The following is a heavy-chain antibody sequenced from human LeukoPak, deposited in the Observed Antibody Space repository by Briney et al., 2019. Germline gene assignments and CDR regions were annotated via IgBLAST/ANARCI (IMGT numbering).Heavy chain of an antibody. V-gene: IGHV3-30*02. CDR3: AKVAVRLSDYFDY. Sequence: GGSLRLSCAASGFTFSSYAMHWVRQAPGKGLEWVAFIRYDGSNKYYADSVKGRFTISRDNSKNTLYLQMNSLRAEDTAVYYCAKVAVRLSDYFDYWGQGTLVTVSS. J-gene: IGHJ4*02. D-gene: IGHD3-10*01. CDR1: GFTFSSYA. CDR2: IRYDGSNK.